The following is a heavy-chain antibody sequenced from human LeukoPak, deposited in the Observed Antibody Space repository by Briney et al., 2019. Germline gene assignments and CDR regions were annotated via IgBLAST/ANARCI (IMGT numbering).Heavy chain of an antibody. J-gene: IGHJ6*03. CDR2: INPNSGGT. D-gene: IGHD1-26*01. CDR1: GYTFTGYY. Sequence: GASVKVSCKASGYTFTGYYMHWVRQAPGQGLEWMGWINPNSGGTNYAQKFRGRVTMTRDTSISTAYMELSRLRSDDTAVYYCARDYSGSYYYYYMDVWGKGTTVTVSS. CDR3: ARDYSGSYYYYYMDV. V-gene: IGHV1-2*02.